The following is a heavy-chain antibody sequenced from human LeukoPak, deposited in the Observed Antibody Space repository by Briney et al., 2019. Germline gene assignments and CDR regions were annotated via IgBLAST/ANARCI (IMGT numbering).Heavy chain of an antibody. V-gene: IGHV4-30-2*01. CDR1: GGSISSGGYS. CDR3: ARGGYPRYFDY. CDR2: IYHSGST. J-gene: IGHJ4*02. Sequence: SQTLSLTCAVPGGSISSGGYSWSWIRQPPGKGLEWIGYIYHSGSTYYNPSLKSRVTISVDRSKNQFSLKLSSVTAADTAVYYCARGGYPRYFDYWGQGALVTVSS. D-gene: IGHD3-10*01.